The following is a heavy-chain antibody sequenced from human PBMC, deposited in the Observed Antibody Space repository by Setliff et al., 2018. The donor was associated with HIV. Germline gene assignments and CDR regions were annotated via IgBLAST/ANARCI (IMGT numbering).Heavy chain of an antibody. CDR1: GYTFSEYA. J-gene: IGHJ4*02. V-gene: IGHV1-3*04. D-gene: IGHD2-2*01. CDR3: ARWCAAAGCYPAIYHFDS. Sequence: AASVKVSCKASGYTFSEYAIHWVRQAPGQRLEWMGRIDTDNGYRRYSPKLRGRVTITKDTSANTAYMELRGLRSEDTAVYYCARWCAAAGCYPAIYHFDSWGQGTLVTVSS. CDR2: IDTDNGYR.